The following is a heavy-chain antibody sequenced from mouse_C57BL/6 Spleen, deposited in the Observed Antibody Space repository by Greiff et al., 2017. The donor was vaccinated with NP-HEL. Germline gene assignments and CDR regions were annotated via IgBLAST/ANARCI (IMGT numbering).Heavy chain of an antibody. CDR1: GFTFTDYY. Sequence: EVMLVESGGGLVQPGGSLRLSCATSGFTFTDYYMSWVRQPPGKALEWLGFIRNKANGYTTEYSASVKGRFTISRDNSQSILHLQMNTLRAEDSATYYCARDGQFAYWGQGTLVTVSA. J-gene: IGHJ3*01. CDR3: ARDGQFAY. D-gene: IGHD3-3*01. CDR2: IRNKANGYTT. V-gene: IGHV7-3*02.